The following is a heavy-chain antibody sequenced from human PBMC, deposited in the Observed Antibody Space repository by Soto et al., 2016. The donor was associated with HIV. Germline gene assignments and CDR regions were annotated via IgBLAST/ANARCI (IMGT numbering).Heavy chain of an antibody. CDR2: ISSSSSYI. J-gene: IGHJ6*03. CDR1: GFTFSSYS. V-gene: IGHV3-21*06. Sequence: EVQLVESGGGLVKPGGSLRLSCGASGFTFSSYSMNWVRQAPGKGLEWVSSISSSSSYIYYADSVKGRVTISRDNAKNSLYLQMNSLRAEDTAVYYCARAPGTSGSYKEGAWTPYYYYMTSGAKGTTVTVS. D-gene: IGHD3-10*01. CDR3: ARAPGTSGSYKEGAWTPYYYYMTS.